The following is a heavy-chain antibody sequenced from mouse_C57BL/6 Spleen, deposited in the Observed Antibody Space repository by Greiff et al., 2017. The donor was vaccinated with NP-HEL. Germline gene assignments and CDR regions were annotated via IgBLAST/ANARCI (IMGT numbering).Heavy chain of an antibody. V-gene: IGHV1-42*01. CDR3: ARDGGFAY. CDR1: GYSFTGYY. CDR2: INPSTGGT. Sequence: VQLQQSGPELVKPGASVKISCKASGYSFTGYYMNWVKQSPEKSLEWIGEINPSTGGTTYNQKFKAKATLTVDKSSSTAYMQLKSLTSEDSAVYYCARDGGFAYWGQGTLVTVSA. J-gene: IGHJ3*01.